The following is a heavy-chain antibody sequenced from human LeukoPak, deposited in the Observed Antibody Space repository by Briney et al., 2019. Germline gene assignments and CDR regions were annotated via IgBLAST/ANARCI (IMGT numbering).Heavy chain of an antibody. J-gene: IGHJ6*02. Sequence: GGSLRLSCAGSGFTFSDYYMSWIRQAQGKGLEWVSYISSSGSTIYYADSVKGRFTISSDNAKNSLYLQMNSLRAEDTAVYYCARETLYTNIQYYYVMDVWGQGTTVTVSS. CDR3: ARETLYTNIQYYYVMDV. CDR2: ISSSGSTI. V-gene: IGHV3-11*01. D-gene: IGHD3-16*01. CDR1: GFTFSDYY.